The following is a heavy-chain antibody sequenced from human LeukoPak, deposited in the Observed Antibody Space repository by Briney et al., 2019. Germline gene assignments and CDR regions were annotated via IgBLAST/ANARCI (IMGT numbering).Heavy chain of an antibody. CDR2: IKSKTDGGTT. CDR3: TSSRSGWSLYYFDY. D-gene: IGHD6-19*01. Sequence: GGSLRLSCAASGFTFSNAWMSWVRQAPGKGLEWVGRIKSKTDGGTTDYAAPVKGRFTISRDDSKNTLYLQMNSLKTEDTAVYYCTSSRSGWSLYYFDYWGQGTLVTVSS. J-gene: IGHJ4*02. CDR1: GFTFSNAW. V-gene: IGHV3-15*01.